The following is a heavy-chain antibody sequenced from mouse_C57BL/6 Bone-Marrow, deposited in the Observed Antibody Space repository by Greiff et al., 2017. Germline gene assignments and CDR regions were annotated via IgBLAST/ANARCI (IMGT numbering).Heavy chain of an antibody. J-gene: IGHJ2*01. Sequence: QVHVKQSGAELVRPGTSVKMSCKASGYTFTNYWIGWAKQRPGHGLEWIGDIYPGGGYTNYNEKFKGKATLTADKSSSTAYMQFSSLTSEDSAIYYCARWYGSSLYFDDWGQGTTLTVSS. CDR3: ARWYGSSLYFDD. CDR1: GYTFTNYW. D-gene: IGHD1-1*01. CDR2: IYPGGGYT. V-gene: IGHV1-63*01.